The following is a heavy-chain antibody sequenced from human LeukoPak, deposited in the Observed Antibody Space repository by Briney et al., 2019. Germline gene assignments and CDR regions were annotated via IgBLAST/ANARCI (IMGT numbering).Heavy chain of an antibody. Sequence: PSETLYLTCSVSGYSISSGYFWGWIRQPPGEGPEWIATNHHSGATYYNPSLKSRATLSVDTSKNQVSLKMTSVTAADTAVYYCTREVWGSTFPDYWGQGTLVTVSS. V-gene: IGHV4-38-2*02. CDR2: NHHSGAT. D-gene: IGHD7-27*01. J-gene: IGHJ4*02. CDR3: TREVWGSTFPDY. CDR1: GYSISSGYF.